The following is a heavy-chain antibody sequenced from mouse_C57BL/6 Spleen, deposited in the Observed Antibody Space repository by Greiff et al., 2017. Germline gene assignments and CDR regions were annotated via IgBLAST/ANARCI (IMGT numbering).Heavy chain of an antibody. CDR3: ARTYYGNYAFAY. J-gene: IGHJ3*01. CDR1: GFTFSDYG. V-gene: IGHV5-17*01. Sequence: EVKLMESGGGLVKPGGSLKLSCAASGFTFSDYGMHWVRQAPEKGLEWVAYISSGSSTIYYADTVKGRFTISRDNAKNTLFLQMTSLRSEDTAMYYCARTYYGNYAFAYWGQGTLVTVSA. D-gene: IGHD2-10*01. CDR2: ISSGSSTI.